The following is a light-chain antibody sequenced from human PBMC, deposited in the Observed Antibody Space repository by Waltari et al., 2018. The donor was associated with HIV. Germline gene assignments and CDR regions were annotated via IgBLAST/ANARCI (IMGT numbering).Light chain of an antibody. CDR2: AAS. Sequence: IQMTQSPSYLSASVRDSLTITCRASQSITTYLNWYQQKPGKAPKLLIYAASNLQSGVPSRFSGSGSGTDFTLTISSLQPEDFATYYCQQSYITPHTFGQGTKVEIK. CDR3: QQSYITPHT. V-gene: IGKV1-39*01. J-gene: IGKJ1*01. CDR1: QSITTY.